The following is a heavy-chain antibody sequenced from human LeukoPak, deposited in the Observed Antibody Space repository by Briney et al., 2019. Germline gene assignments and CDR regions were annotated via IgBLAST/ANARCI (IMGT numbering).Heavy chain of an antibody. CDR1: GGSISSYY. Sequence: KPSETLSLTCTVSGGSISSYYWSWIRQPPGKGLEWIGYIYYSGSTNYNPSLKSRVTISVDTSKNQFSLKLSSVTAADTAVYYCARPGYSSGWYGWGQGTLVTVSS. CDR3: ARPGYSSGWYG. J-gene: IGHJ4*02. CDR2: IYYSGST. D-gene: IGHD6-19*01. V-gene: IGHV4-59*12.